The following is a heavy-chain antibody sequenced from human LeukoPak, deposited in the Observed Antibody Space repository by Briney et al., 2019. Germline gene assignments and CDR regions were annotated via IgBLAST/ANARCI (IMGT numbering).Heavy chain of an antibody. J-gene: IGHJ4*02. Sequence: GGSLRLSCASSGITFSSYAMTWVRQAPGKGMEWVSLISGSGGSTYYADSVKGRFTISRDNSKNTLYLQMNSLRVEDTAVYYCAKDRRDYTNTFDFDYWGQGTLVTVSS. CDR1: GITFSSYA. CDR2: ISGSGGST. D-gene: IGHD2-2*02. V-gene: IGHV3-23*01. CDR3: AKDRRDYTNTFDFDY.